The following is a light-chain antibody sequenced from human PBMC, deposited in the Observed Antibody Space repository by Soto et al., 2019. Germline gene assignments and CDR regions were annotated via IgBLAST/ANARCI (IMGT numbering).Light chain of an antibody. J-gene: IGLJ1*01. Sequence: QSALTQPASVSGSPGQSITISCTGTSSDIGNFNYVSWFQQHPDNAPKLMIYDVSNRPSGVSSRFSGSKSGNTASLSISGLQAEDEADYYCTSYTTPSTLYFFGTWTKGTVL. CDR3: TSYTTPSTLYF. V-gene: IGLV2-14*01. CDR1: SSDIGNFNY. CDR2: DVS.